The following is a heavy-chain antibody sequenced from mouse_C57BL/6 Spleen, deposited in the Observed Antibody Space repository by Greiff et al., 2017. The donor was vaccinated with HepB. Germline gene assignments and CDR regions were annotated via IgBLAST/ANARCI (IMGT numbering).Heavy chain of an antibody. Sequence: EVNLVESGGGLVKPGGSLKLSCAASGFTFSDYGMHWVRQAPEKGLEWVAYISSGSSTIYYADTVKGRFTISRDNAKNTLFLQMTSLRSEDTAMYYCASYYGYAMDYWGQGTSVTVSS. CDR2: ISSGSSTI. D-gene: IGHD1-1*01. V-gene: IGHV5-17*01. CDR1: GFTFSDYG. CDR3: ASYYGYAMDY. J-gene: IGHJ4*01.